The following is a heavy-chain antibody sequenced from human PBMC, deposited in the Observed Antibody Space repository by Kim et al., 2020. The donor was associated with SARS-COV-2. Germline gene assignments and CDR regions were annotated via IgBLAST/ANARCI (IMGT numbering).Heavy chain of an antibody. V-gene: IGHV1-2*04. Sequence: ASVKVSCMASGYTFTGYYMHWVRQAPGQGLEWMGWINPNSGGTNYAQKFQGWVTMTRDTSISTAYMELSRLRSDDTAVYYCAREGIYYYYGMDVWGQGTTVTVSS. J-gene: IGHJ6*02. CDR1: GYTFTGYY. CDR3: AREGIYYYYGMDV. CDR2: INPNSGGT. D-gene: IGHD3-10*01.